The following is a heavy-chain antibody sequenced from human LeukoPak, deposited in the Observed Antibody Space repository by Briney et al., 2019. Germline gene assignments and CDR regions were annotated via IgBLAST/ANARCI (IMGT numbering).Heavy chain of an antibody. CDR3: ARAGGSGSYYSALDY. CDR2: IYYSGST. V-gene: IGHV4-59*01. D-gene: IGHD3-10*01. CDR1: GGSISSYY. Sequence: SETLSLTCTVSGGSISSYYWSWIRQPPGKGLEWIGYIYYSGSTNYNPSLKSRVTISVDTSKNQFSLKLSSVTAADTAVYYCARAGGSGSYYSALDYWGQGTLVTVSS. J-gene: IGHJ4*02.